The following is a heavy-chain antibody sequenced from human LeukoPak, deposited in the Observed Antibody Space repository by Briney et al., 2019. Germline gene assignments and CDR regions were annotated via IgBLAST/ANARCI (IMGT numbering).Heavy chain of an antibody. CDR1: GYSFTNYW. CDR3: ARHGYGLHDY. CDR2: IDPSDSYI. J-gene: IGHJ4*02. V-gene: IGHV5-10-1*01. Sequence: PGESLKISCKGFGYSFTNYWITWVRQMPGKGLEWMGRIDPSDSYIKYSPSFQGHVTISADKSIATAYLQWSSLKASDTAFYYCARHGYGLHDYWGQGTLVTVSS. D-gene: IGHD5-18*01.